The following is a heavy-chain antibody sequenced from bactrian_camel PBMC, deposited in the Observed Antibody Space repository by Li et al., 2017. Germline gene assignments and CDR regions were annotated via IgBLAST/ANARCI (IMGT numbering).Heavy chain of an antibody. CDR3: GSEILRGSCVRPYEYKH. CDR2: IYTLNGDT. J-gene: IGHJ4*01. D-gene: IGHD2*01. Sequence: HVQLVESGGGSVQAGGSLRLSCAASGNTYSSNCYAWFRQAPGKEREGVAAIYTLNGDTNYADSVKGRFTISQDNAKKTVSLQMNNPKPEDTARYYCGSEILRGSCVRPYEYKHWGQGTQVTVS. CDR1: GNTYSSNC. V-gene: IGHV3S1*01.